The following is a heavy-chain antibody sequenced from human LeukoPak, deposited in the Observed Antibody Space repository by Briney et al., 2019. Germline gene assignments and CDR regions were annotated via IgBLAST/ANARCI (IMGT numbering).Heavy chain of an antibody. CDR2: ISGRGASK. CDR3: AKDRLGGPYFFHY. Sequence: GGSLRLSCAVSGLTFNNYAMSWVRQAPGKGLEWVSGISGRGASKYYADSVKGRFTISRDNSKNTLYLQMNSLRAEDTAVYFCAKDRLGGPYFFHYWGQGTLVTVSS. D-gene: IGHD3-16*01. J-gene: IGHJ4*02. CDR1: GLTFNNYA. V-gene: IGHV3-23*01.